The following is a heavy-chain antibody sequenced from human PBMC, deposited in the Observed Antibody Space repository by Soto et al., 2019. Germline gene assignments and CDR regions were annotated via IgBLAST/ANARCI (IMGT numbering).Heavy chain of an antibody. V-gene: IGHV3-49*03. CDR2: IRSKAYGGTT. J-gene: IGHJ4*02. CDR1: GFTFGDYA. Sequence: GGSLRLSCTASGFTFGDYAMSWFRQAPGKGLEWVGFIRSKAYGGTTEYAASVKGRFTISRDDFKSIAYLQMNSLKTEDTAVYYCTREWGVGYFDWLSPNFDYWGQGTLVTVSS. CDR3: TREWGVGYFDWLSPNFDY. D-gene: IGHD3-9*01.